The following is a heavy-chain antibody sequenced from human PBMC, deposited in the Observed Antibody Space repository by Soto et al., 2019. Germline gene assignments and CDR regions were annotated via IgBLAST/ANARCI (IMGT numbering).Heavy chain of an antibody. CDR1: GGTFSSYT. CDR3: ARGNHRWLQLWYFDL. V-gene: IGHV1-69*12. CDR2: IIPIFGTA. J-gene: IGHJ2*01. D-gene: IGHD5-12*01. Sequence: QVQLVQSGAEVKKPGSSVTVSCKASGGTFSSYTISWVRQAPGQGLEWMRGIIPIFGTANYAQKFQGRVTITADESTSPAYMELSSLRSEDTAVYYCARGNHRWLQLWYFDLWGRGTLVTVSS.